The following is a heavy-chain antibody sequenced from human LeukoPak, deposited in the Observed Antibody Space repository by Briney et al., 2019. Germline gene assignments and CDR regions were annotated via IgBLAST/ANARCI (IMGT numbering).Heavy chain of an antibody. Sequence: WASVKVSCKVSGYTLTELSMHWVRQAPGKGLEWMGGFDPEDGETIYAQKFQGRVTMTEDTSTDTAYMELSSLRSEDTAVYYRARDRLLEDRDYHYYYYMDVWGIGTTVTVSS. J-gene: IGHJ6*03. V-gene: IGHV1-24*01. CDR3: ARDRLLEDRDYHYYYYMDV. CDR1: GYTLTELS. D-gene: IGHD1-1*01. CDR2: FDPEDGET.